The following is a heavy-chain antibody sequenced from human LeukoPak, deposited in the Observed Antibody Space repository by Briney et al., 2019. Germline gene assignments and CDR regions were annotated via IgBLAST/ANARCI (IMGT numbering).Heavy chain of an antibody. CDR2: IIPIFGTA. J-gene: IGHJ5*02. Sequence: GSSVKASCKASGGTFSSYAISWVRQAPGQGLEWMGGIIPIFGTANYAQKFQGRVTITADESTSTAYMELSSLRSEDTAVYYCARGQDQYQLLFRWFDPWGQGTLVTVSS. D-gene: IGHD2-2*01. CDR3: ARGQDQYQLLFRWFDP. CDR1: GGTFSSYA. V-gene: IGHV1-69*01.